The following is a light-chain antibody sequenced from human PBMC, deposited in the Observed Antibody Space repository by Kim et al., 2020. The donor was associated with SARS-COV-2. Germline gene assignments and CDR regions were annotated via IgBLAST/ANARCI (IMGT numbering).Light chain of an antibody. Sequence: QYVLTPPPSVSAAPGQKVTISCSGSSSNIGNNYVSWYQQLPGTAPKLLIYDTNKRPSGIPDRFSGFKSGTSATLGITGLQTGDEADYYCGTWDSSLSARVFGGETQLTVL. CDR2: DTN. CDR1: SSNIGNNY. CDR3: GTWDSSLSARV. J-gene: IGLJ2*01. V-gene: IGLV1-51*01.